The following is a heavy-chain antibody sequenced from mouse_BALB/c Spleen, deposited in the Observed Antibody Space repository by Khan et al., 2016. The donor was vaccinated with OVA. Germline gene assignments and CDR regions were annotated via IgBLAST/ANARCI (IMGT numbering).Heavy chain of an antibody. CDR1: GFNIKDIY. Sequence: EVQLQESGAEHVKPGASVKLSCTASGFNIKDIYIHWVRQRPEQGLAWIGRIDPANGNTKYDPEFQGKATITADTSSNTAYLQLSSLTSEDTAVYYCASSFLLYAMDYWGQGTSVTVSS. D-gene: IGHD1-2*01. J-gene: IGHJ4*01. V-gene: IGHV14-3*02. CDR2: IDPANGNT. CDR3: ASSFLLYAMDY.